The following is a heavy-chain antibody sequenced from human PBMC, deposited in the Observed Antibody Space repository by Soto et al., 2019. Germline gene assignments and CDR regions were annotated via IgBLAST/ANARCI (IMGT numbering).Heavy chain of an antibody. V-gene: IGHV3-21*01. D-gene: IGHD2-21*02. Sequence: EVQLVESGGGLVKPGGSLRLSCAASGFTFSSYSMNWVRQAPGKGLEWVSSISSSSSNIYYADSVKGRFTISRDNAKNSLYLQMNSLRAEDTAVYYCAILPIVVVTRPAFDIWGQGKMVTVSS. CDR1: GFTFSSYS. CDR3: AILPIVVVTRPAFDI. CDR2: ISSSSSNI. J-gene: IGHJ3*02.